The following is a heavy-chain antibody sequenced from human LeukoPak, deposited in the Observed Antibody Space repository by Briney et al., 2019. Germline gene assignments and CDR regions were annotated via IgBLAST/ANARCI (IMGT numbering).Heavy chain of an antibody. CDR1: GFTFSRNA. D-gene: IGHD7-27*01. J-gene: IGHJ4*02. CDR3: AKDPWGSRGYFDY. CDR2: ISGSGSET. Sequence: PGGSLRLSCAASGFTFSRNAMIWVRQAPGKGVEWVSAISGSGSETYYADSVRGRFTIFRENSKNTVYLRMNSLRAEDTAVYYCAKDPWGSRGYFDYWGQGTLVTVS. V-gene: IGHV3-23*01.